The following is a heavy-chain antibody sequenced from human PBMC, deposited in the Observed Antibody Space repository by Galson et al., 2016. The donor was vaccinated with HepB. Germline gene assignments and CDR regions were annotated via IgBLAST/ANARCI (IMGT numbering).Heavy chain of an antibody. J-gene: IGHJ6*04. D-gene: IGHD1-26*01. Sequence: SLRLSCAASGFTLTNYAMSWVRQTPGKGLEWVSGINGGGGSTYVANSVKGRFTISRDSSKNTLSLQMNSLRAEDTAVYYCVQGSTAPAVWGKGTTVTVSS. CDR2: INGGGGST. CDR3: VQGSTAPAV. CDR1: GFTLTNYA. V-gene: IGHV3-23*01.